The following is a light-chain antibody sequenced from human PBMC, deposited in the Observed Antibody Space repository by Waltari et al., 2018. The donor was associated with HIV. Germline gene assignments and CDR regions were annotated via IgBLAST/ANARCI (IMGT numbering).Light chain of an antibody. J-gene: IGLJ1*01. CDR2: DVS. V-gene: IGLV2-11*01. Sequence: QSALTQPRSVSGSPGQSVTISCTGTSSNYVSWYQQHPGKAPKVIIYDVSKRPSGVPDRFSCSKSGNTASLTISGLQAEDEADYDCCSFAGSYSYVFGTGTKVTVL. CDR1: SSNY. CDR3: CSFAGSYSYV.